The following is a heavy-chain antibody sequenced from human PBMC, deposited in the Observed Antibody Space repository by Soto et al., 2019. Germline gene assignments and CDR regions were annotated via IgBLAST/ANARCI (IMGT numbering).Heavy chain of an antibody. V-gene: IGHV3-23*01. CDR3: VKDRNFLRQSGTFASNHWFDP. Sequence: EVQLLESGGGLIQPGGSLRLSCAASGSPFSSHAMSWVRQAPGKGLEWVSTITGSGGGTSYAGSVKGRFTISRDNSKNTLSLEMNSLRVEDTAVYYCVKDRNFLRQSGTFASNHWFDPWGQGTLVTVSS. CDR1: GSPFSSHA. CDR2: ITGSGGGT. J-gene: IGHJ5*02. D-gene: IGHD1-26*01.